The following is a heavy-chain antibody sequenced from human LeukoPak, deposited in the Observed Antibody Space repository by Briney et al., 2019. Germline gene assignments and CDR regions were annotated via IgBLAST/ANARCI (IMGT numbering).Heavy chain of an antibody. J-gene: IGHJ4*02. D-gene: IGHD1-26*01. CDR2: ISGSGGST. Sequence: GSLRLSCAASGFTFSSYGMSWVRQAPGKGLEWASAISGSGGSTYYADSVKGRFTISRDNSKNTLYLQMNSLRAEDTAVYYCARDIMYQVGATLAVWGQGTLVTVSS. CDR1: GFTFSSYG. CDR3: ARDIMYQVGATLAV. V-gene: IGHV3-23*01.